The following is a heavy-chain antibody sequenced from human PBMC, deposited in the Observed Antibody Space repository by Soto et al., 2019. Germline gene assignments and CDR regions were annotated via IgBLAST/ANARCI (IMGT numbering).Heavy chain of an antibody. Sequence: ETLFVTCTVHGGCIRSRSQYWGWIRKPPGKGLEWLGCISYSGSTYYNPSLKSLITIPVDTSKNQFSLKLSAVTAADTAVYYCARQTAMFTSTWAILRYYDDGMDVWGQGTTVTV. CDR3: ARQTAMFTSTWAILRYYDDGMDV. V-gene: IGHV4-39*01. J-gene: IGHJ6*02. D-gene: IGHD5-18*01. CDR2: ISYSGST. CDR1: GGCIRSRSQY.